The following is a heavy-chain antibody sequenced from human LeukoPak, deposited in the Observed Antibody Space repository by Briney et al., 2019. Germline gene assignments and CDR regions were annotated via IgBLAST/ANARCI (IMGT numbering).Heavy chain of an antibody. V-gene: IGHV3-48*01. Sequence: GGSLRLSWVASGFTFSTYSMNWVRQAQGKGLEWVSYITSGSITMYYADSVKGRFTISRDNAKNSLYLQMNSLRAEDTAVYYCARDGRTYTTSPTWFDPWGQGTLVTVSS. CDR1: GFTFSTYS. D-gene: IGHD3-16*01. CDR3: ARDGRTYTTSPTWFDP. CDR2: ITSGSITM. J-gene: IGHJ5*02.